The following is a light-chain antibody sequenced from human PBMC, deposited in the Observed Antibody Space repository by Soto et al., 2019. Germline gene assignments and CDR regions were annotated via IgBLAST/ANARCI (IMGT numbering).Light chain of an antibody. CDR3: QQNFHTPPA. J-gene: IGKJ5*01. CDR1: QSVLNSPNNKNY. V-gene: IGKV4-1*01. Sequence: DIVMTQSPDSLAVSLGERATINCKSSQSVLNSPNNKNYLAWYQQKPGKAPKLLIHGASTLQTGVPSRFTGSGSGTEFTLTISSLQPEDFAIYYCQQNFHTPPAFGQGTRLEIK. CDR2: GAS.